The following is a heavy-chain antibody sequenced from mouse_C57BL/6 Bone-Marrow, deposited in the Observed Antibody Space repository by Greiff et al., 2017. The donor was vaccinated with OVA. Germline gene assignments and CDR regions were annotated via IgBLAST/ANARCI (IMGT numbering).Heavy chain of an antibody. Sequence: QVQLQQSGTELVKPGASVKLSCKASGYTFTSYWMHWVKQRPGQGLEWIGNINPSNGGTNYNEKFKSKATLTVDKSSSTAYMQLSSLTSEDSAVXECARTTVVGAMDYWGQGTSVTVSS. V-gene: IGHV1-53*01. CDR3: ARTTVVGAMDY. CDR1: GYTFTSYW. J-gene: IGHJ4*01. CDR2: INPSNGGT. D-gene: IGHD1-1*01.